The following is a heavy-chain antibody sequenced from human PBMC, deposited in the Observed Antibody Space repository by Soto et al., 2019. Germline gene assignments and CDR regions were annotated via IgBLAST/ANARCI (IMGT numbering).Heavy chain of an antibody. V-gene: IGHV3-74*01. CDR2: INGDGSNT. D-gene: IGHD5-18*01. Sequence: PGKGLVWVSRINGDGSNTNYADSVRGRFTISRDNAKNTVYLQMNSLRDEDTAVYYCARGIRNYYGTDVWGQGTTVTVSS. CDR3: ARGIRNYYGTDV. J-gene: IGHJ6*02.